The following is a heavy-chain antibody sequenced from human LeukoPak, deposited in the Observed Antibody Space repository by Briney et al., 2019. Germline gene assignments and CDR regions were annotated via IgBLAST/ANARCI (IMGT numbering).Heavy chain of an antibody. CDR1: GFTFTESF. CDR3: ARDPEQLFFKYFDY. D-gene: IGHD1-26*01. Sequence: ASVKVSCKASGFTFTESFIHWVRQAPGQGLEWMGWVSPNSGGTNYAQKFQGRVTMTRDTSINTTYLELTGLTYDDTAVYYCARDPEQLFFKYFDYWGQGTQVTVTS. V-gene: IGHV1-2*02. J-gene: IGHJ4*02. CDR2: VSPNSGGT.